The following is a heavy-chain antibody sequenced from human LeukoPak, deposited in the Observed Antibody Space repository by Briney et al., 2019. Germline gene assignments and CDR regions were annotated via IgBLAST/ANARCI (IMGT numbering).Heavy chain of an antibody. J-gene: IGHJ5*02. Sequence: SETLSLTCAVYGGSFSGYYWSWIRQPPGKGLEWIGEINHSGSTNYNPSLKSRVTISVDTSKNQFSLKLSSVTAADTAVYYCARNYYGSGSYYTRNWFDPWGQGTLVTVSS. CDR1: GGSFSGYY. CDR3: ARNYYGSGSYYTRNWFDP. CDR2: INHSGST. D-gene: IGHD3-10*01. V-gene: IGHV4-34*01.